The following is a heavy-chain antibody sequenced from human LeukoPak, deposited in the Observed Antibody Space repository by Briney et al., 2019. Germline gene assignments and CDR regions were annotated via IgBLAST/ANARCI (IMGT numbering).Heavy chain of an antibody. D-gene: IGHD6-13*01. CDR3: AKDRYPYSSSWYYFES. CDR2: ISYYGSNK. J-gene: IGHJ4*02. CDR1: EFTFSNYG. V-gene: IGHV3-30*18. Sequence: PGRSLRLSCAASEFTFSNYGMHWVRQAPGKGLEWVTVISYYGSNKYYADSVKGRFTISRDNSNNTLYLQMNSLRAEDTAVYYCAKDRYPYSSSWYYFESWGQGTLVTVSS.